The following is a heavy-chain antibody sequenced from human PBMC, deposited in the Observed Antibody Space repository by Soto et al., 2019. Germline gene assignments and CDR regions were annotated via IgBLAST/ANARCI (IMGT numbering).Heavy chain of an antibody. V-gene: IGHV5-10-1*01. CDR2: IDPSDSYT. D-gene: IGHD3-10*01. CDR3: ARLPFGDGYKRDYYYYGMDV. CDR1: GYSFSSYW. Sequence: PGESLKISCRGSGYSFSSYWISWVRQMPGKGLEWMGRIDPSDSYTNYSPSFQGHVTISADKSISTAYLQWSSLKASDTAMYYCARLPFGDGYKRDYYYYGMDVWGQGTTVTVSS. J-gene: IGHJ6*02.